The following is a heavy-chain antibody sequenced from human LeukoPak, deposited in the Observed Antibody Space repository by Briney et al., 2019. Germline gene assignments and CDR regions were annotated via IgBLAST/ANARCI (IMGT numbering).Heavy chain of an antibody. V-gene: IGHV1-2*02. CDR2: INPKSGGT. CDR3: ARGRTLVRGIIIRGDY. CDR1: GYTFIDYY. D-gene: IGHD3-10*01. Sequence: ASVKVSCKASGYTFIDYYMHWVRQAPGQGIEWMGWINPKSGGTNYAQKFQGRVTMTWDTSINTAYMELSRLRSDDTAVYYCARGRTLVRGIIIRGDYWGQGTLVTVSS. J-gene: IGHJ4*02.